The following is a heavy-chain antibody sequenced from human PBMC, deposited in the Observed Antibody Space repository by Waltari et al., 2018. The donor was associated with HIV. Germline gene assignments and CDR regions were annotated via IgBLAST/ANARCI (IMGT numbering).Heavy chain of an antibody. D-gene: IGHD3-22*01. CDR2: INGGTTGT. V-gene: IGHV3-23*01. Sequence: AMSWVRQAPGRGLEWVSSINGGTTGTFYAYSVKGRFTISRDSSKNTLYLQMNSLRAEDTAVYYCAKDRSYDSSGYFDYWGEGTLVTVSS. CDR3: AKDRSYDSSGYFDY. J-gene: IGHJ4*02. CDR1: A.